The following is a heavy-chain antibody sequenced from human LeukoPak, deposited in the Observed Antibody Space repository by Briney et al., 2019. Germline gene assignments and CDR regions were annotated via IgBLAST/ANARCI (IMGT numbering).Heavy chain of an antibody. V-gene: IGHV4-4*09. CDR3: ARHSSYGYYMDV. D-gene: IGHD1-26*01. Sequence: SETLSLTCTVSGGSISSYYWSWIRQPPGKGLEGIGYIYTSGSTNYNPSLKSRDTISVDTSKNQFSLKLSSVTAADTAVYYCARHSSYGYYMDVWGKGPRSPSP. J-gene: IGHJ6*03. CDR1: GGSISSYY. CDR2: IYTSGST.